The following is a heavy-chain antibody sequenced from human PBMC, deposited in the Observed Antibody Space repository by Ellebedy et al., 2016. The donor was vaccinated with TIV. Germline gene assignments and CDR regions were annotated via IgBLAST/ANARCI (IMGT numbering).Heavy chain of an antibody. J-gene: IGHJ3*02. CDR3: ARHRYCSSTSCYSPGGFNAFDI. D-gene: IGHD2-2*02. V-gene: IGHV4-61*02. Sequence: SETLSLXCTVSGGSISSGSYYWSWIRQPAGKGLEWIGRIYTSGSTNYNPCLKSRVTISVDTSKNQFSLKLSSVTAADTAVYYCARHRYCSSTSCYSPGGFNAFDIWGQGTMVTVSS. CDR1: GGSISSGSYY. CDR2: IYTSGST.